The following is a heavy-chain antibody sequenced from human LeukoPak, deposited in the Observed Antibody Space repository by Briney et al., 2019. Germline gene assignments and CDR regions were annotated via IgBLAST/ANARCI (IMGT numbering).Heavy chain of an antibody. CDR3: AKPAKTDYADY. CDR2: IEEDGSET. Sequence: GGSLRLSCAASGFTFSSNWMTWVRQAPGKGLEWVANIEEDGSETYYADSVKGRFTISRDNSKNTLYLQMNSLRAEDTALYYCAKPAKTDYADYWGQGTLVTVSS. CDR1: GFTFSSNW. D-gene: IGHD1-14*01. V-gene: IGHV3-7*03. J-gene: IGHJ4*02.